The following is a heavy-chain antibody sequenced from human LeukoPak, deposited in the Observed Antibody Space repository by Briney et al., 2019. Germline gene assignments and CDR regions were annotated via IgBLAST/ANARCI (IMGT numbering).Heavy chain of an antibody. V-gene: IGHV3-23*01. CDR3: AKDHFYGDHSRNCFDC. CDR1: GLTFRSYA. J-gene: IGHJ4*02. CDR2: ISGRGGSK. D-gene: IGHD4-17*01. Sequence: GGSLTLSCAPSGLTFRSYAMSGVRHARGKGLEWLTAISGRGGSKYYADTVKGRFTISRDNSKNTLYLQMNSLRAEDKAVYYCAKDHFYGDHSRNCFDCWGQGTLVSVPS.